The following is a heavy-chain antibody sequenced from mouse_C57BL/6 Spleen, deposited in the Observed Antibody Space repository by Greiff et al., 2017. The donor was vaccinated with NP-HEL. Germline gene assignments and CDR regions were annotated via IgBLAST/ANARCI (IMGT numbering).Heavy chain of an antibody. CDR1: GYSITSGYY. Sequence: ESGPGLVKPSQSLSLTCSVTGYSITSGYYWSWIRQFPGNKLEWMGYISYDGSNNYNPSLKNRISITRDTSKNQFFLKLNSVTTEYTATYYCARKVYDGYYPYFDYWGQGTTLTVSS. J-gene: IGHJ2*01. CDR2: ISYDGSN. CDR3: ARKVYDGYYPYFDY. V-gene: IGHV3-6*01. D-gene: IGHD2-3*01.